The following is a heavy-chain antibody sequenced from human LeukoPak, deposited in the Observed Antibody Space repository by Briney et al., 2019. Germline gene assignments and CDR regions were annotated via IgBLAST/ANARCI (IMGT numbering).Heavy chain of an antibody. J-gene: IGHJ5*02. CDR1: GYTFTSYG. Sequence: ASVKVSCKASGYTFTSYGISWVRQAPGQGLEWMGWISAYNGNTNYAQKLQGRVTMTTDTSTSTAYMEPRSLRSDDTAVYYCARDRGSGWWDDWFDPWGQGTLVTVSS. CDR2: ISAYNGNT. CDR3: ARDRGSGWWDDWFDP. V-gene: IGHV1-18*01. D-gene: IGHD6-19*01.